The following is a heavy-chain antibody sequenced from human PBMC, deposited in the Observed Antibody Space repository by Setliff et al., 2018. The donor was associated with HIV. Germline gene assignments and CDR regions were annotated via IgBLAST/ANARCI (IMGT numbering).Heavy chain of an antibody. CDR1: GLIVSSNY. J-gene: IGHJ6*03. CDR3: ARGPPSDHFFYMDV. Sequence: GGSLRLSCAASGLIVSSNYMNWVRQTPEKGLEWVASIYSGSNTYYADSVKGRYTFSIDNSKNTMYLLMDNLRVEDTAIYYCARGPPSDHFFYMDVWGPGTMVTVSS. CDR2: IYSGSNT. V-gene: IGHV3-53*01.